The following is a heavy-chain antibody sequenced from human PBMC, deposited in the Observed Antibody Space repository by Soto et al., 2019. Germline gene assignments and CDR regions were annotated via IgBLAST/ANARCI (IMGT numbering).Heavy chain of an antibody. J-gene: IGHJ1*01. Sequence: SVKVSFKASGGSFSRFGISWVRQAPGQGLEWMGGIIPVFGRPNYAQRFRGRLTITADESTNTVYLELIDLRSEDTAVYYCAREGSGYNLWGQGTQVTVSS. V-gene: IGHV1-69*13. D-gene: IGHD5-12*01. CDR1: GGSFSRFG. CDR2: IIPVFGRP. CDR3: AREGSGYNL.